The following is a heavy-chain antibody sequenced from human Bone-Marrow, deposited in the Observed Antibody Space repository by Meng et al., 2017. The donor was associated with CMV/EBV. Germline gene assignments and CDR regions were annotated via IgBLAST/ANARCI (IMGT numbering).Heavy chain of an antibody. D-gene: IGHD4-23*01. CDR2: ISPHNGDT. V-gene: IGHV1-18*01. Sequence: ASVKVSCKAFGYTFSSYGITWVRQAPGQGLEWMGWISPHNGDTDYAQKFQGRVTITADKSTSTAYMELSSLRSEDTAVYYCARVQPTVVTQGDDAFDIWGQGTMVTVSS. J-gene: IGHJ3*02. CDR1: GYTFSSYG. CDR3: ARVQPTVVTQGDDAFDI.